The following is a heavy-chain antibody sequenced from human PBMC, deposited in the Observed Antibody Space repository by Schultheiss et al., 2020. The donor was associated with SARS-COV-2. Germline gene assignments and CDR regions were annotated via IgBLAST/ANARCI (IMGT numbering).Heavy chain of an antibody. CDR3: ARGETGYSSSWYGPYYYYGMDV. J-gene: IGHJ6*02. CDR1: GYSISSGYY. Sequence: SETLSLTCTVSGYSISSGYYWGWIRQPPGKGLEWIGEINHSGSTNYNPSLKSRVTISVDTSKNQFSLKLSSVTAADTAVYYCARGETGYSSSWYGPYYYYGMDVWGQGTTVTVSS. CDR2: INHSGST. D-gene: IGHD6-13*01. V-gene: IGHV4-38-2*02.